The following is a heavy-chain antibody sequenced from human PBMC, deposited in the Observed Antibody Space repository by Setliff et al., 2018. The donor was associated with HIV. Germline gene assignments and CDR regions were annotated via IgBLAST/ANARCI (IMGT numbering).Heavy chain of an antibody. D-gene: IGHD6-25*01. CDR2: IYYTGDT. V-gene: IGHV4-30-4*08. Sequence: PSETLSLTCTVSGGSISNGDHYWAWIRQSPGKGLEWIGYIYYTGDTYYRSSLESRLTISVDTSKNQFSLKLNSVTAADTAVYFCARTSISASVYFDYWGQGSQVTVSS. CDR3: ARTSISASVYFDY. CDR1: GGSISNGDHY. J-gene: IGHJ4*02.